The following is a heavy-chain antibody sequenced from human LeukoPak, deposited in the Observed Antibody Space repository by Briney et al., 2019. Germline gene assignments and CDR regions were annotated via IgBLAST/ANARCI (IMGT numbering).Heavy chain of an antibody. J-gene: IGHJ4*02. CDR2: IYYSGST. CDR1: GGSISSYY. CDR3: ARRRGDYRGKPFDY. V-gene: IGHV4-59*01. D-gene: IGHD4-17*01. Sequence: SETLSLTCTVSGGSISSYYWSWIRQLPGKGLEWIGYIYYSGSTNYSPSLKSRVTISVDTSKNQFSLKLSSVTAADTAVYYCARRRGDYRGKPFDYWGQGTLVTVSS.